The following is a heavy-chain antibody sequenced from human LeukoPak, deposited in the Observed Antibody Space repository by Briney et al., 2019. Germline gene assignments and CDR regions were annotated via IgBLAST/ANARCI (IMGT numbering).Heavy chain of an antibody. D-gene: IGHD3-3*01. J-gene: IGHJ4*02. CDR2: INHSGST. V-gene: IGHV4-34*01. CDR3: AREGYDYDLWSGYYRRFDY. Sequence: SETLSLTCAVYGGSFSGYYWSWIRQPPGKGLEWIGEINHSGSTNYNPSLKSRVTISVDTSKNQFSLKLSSVTAADTAVYYCAREGYDYDLWSGYYRRFDYWGQGTLVTVSS. CDR1: GGSFSGYY.